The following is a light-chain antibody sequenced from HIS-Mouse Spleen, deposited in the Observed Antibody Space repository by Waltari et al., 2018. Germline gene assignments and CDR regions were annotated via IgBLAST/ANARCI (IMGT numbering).Light chain of an antibody. J-gene: IGLJ1*01. Sequence: SYELTQPPSVSVSPGQTARITGSGDALPKQYAYWYQQKPGQAPVLLIYKDSERPSGIPERFSGSSSGTTVTLTISGVQAEDEADYYCQSADSSGTYVFGTGTKVTVL. CDR1: ALPKQY. CDR2: KDS. V-gene: IGLV3-25*03. CDR3: QSADSSGTYV.